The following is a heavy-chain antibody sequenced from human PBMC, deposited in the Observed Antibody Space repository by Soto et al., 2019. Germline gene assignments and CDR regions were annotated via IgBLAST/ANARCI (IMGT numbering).Heavy chain of an antibody. CDR3: AKADGQQWLIPHLDN. D-gene: IGHD6-19*01. J-gene: IGHJ4*02. V-gene: IGHV3-23*01. CDR1: GFNFKKFA. CDR2: ISCCGGSA. Sequence: EVQLSESGGGVVQPGGSLRLSCVASGFNFKKFAMAWVRQAAGEGLEWVSGISCCGGSASYADSVKGRFSIARDDSKNTVSLQLNSLRVEDMAQYYCAKADGQQWLIPHLDNWGQGTLVTVS.